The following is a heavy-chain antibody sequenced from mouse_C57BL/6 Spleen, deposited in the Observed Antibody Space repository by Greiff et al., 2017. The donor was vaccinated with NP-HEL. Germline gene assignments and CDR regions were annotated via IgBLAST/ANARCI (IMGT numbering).Heavy chain of an antibody. CDR1: GYTFTDYY. V-gene: IGHV1-26*01. Sequence: EVQLQQSGPELVKPGASVKISCKASGYTFTDYYMNWVKQSHGKSLEWIGDINPNNGGTSYNQKFKGKATLTLDKSSSTAYMELRSLTSEDSAVYYCARSTYYDYDGWFAYWGQGTLVTVSA. J-gene: IGHJ3*01. CDR3: ARSTYYDYDGWFAY. D-gene: IGHD2-4*01. CDR2: INPNNGGT.